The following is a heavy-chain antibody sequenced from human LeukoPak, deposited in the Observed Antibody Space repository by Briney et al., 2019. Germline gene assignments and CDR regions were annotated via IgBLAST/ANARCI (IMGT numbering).Heavy chain of an antibody. CDR1: GGSISSYY. CDR3: ARQQIYVDTGLVDYFDY. D-gene: IGHD5-18*01. CDR2: MYYSGTT. J-gene: IGHJ4*02. V-gene: IGHV4-59*01. Sequence: PETLSLTCTVSGGSISSYYWSWIRQPPGKGLEWIGYMYYSGTTNYNPSLRSRVIISADTSKNQFSLQVSSVTAADTAVYYCARQQIYVDTGLVDYFDYWGQGILVTVSS.